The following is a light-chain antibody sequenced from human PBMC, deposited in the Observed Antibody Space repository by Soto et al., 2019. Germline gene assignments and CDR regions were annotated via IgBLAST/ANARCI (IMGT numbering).Light chain of an antibody. V-gene: IGKV3-11*01. CDR1: QSVGSY. CDR2: DAS. CDR3: HQRSNWPPT. J-gene: IGKJ2*01. Sequence: EIVLTQSPATLSLSPGERATLSCRASQSVGSYLTWYQQKPGQAPRLLIYDASNRATGIPARFSGSGSGADFTLTITNLEPEDFAIYYCHQRSNWPPTFGQGTQVEI.